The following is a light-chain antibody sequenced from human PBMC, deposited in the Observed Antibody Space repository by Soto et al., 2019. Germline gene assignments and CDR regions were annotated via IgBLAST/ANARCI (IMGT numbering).Light chain of an antibody. Sequence: QSALTQPASVSGSPGQSITISCTGTGSDVGGYNYVSWYQQHPGKAPKVMIYDVSNRPSGVSNRFSGSKSGNTASLTISGLQAEDEDDYYCSTYSSGSTPFVFGAGTKLTVL. CDR3: STYSSGSTPFV. V-gene: IGLV2-14*01. CDR2: DVS. CDR1: GSDVGGYNY. J-gene: IGLJ2*01.